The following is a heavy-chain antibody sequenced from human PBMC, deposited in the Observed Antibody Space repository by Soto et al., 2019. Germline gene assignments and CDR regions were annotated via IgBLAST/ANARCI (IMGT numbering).Heavy chain of an antibody. CDR2: IYYSGST. CDR1: GGSISSSSYY. D-gene: IGHD3-10*01. CDR3: ARRGGYGSGTDAFDI. J-gene: IGHJ3*02. Sequence: SETLSLTCTVSGGSISSSSYYWGWIRQPPVKGLEWIGSIYYSGSTYYNPSLKSRVTISVDTSKNQFSLKLSSVTAADTAVYYCARRGGYGSGTDAFDIWGQGTMVTVS. V-gene: IGHV4-39*01.